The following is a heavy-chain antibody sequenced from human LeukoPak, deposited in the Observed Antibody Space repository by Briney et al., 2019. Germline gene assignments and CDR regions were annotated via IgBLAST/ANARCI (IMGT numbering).Heavy chain of an antibody. Sequence: PSGTLSLTCAVYGGSFSGYHWSWIRQPPGKGLEWIGEINHSGSTNYNPSLKSRVTISVDTSKNQFSLKVSSVTAADTAVYYCARGNYDYYDHWGQGTLVTVSS. CDR2: INHSGST. D-gene: IGHD1-7*01. CDR1: GGSFSGYH. J-gene: IGHJ4*02. CDR3: ARGNYDYYDH. V-gene: IGHV4-34*01.